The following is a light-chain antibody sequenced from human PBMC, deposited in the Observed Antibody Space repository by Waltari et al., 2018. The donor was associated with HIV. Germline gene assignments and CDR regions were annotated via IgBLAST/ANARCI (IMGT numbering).Light chain of an antibody. V-gene: IGKV1-39*01. CDR2: GAS. CDR1: QNIGSS. Sequence: DIQMTQSPSSLSASVRVRVTITCRASQNIGSSLSWYQQKKGGAPRLLIYGASNLQSGVPSRFSGSGSGTDFTLTISSLQPDDYATYYCQQSLTTLPWTFGQGTKVDIK. CDR3: QQSLTTLPWT. J-gene: IGKJ1*01.